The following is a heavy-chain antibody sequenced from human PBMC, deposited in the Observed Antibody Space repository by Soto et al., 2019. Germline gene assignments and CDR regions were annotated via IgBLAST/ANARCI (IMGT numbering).Heavy chain of an antibody. J-gene: IGHJ4*02. CDR3: ARDSKDDSSGYYGGFDY. Sequence: QVQLVESGGGVVQPGRSLRLSCAVSGFTFSSYGMNWVRQAPGKGLEWVAAIYYDGSNKYYADSVRGRFTISRDNFKNTLYLHMNSLRAEDTAVYYCARDSKDDSSGYYGGFDYWGQGTVVTVSS. V-gene: IGHV3-33*01. D-gene: IGHD3-22*01. CDR1: GFTFSSYG. CDR2: IYYDGSNK.